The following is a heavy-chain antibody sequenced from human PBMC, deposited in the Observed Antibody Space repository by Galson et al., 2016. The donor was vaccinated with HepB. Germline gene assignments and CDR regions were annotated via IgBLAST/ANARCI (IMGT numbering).Heavy chain of an antibody. Sequence: ETLSLTCTVSGGSISSSNCYWGWIRQPPGKGLEWIGTIHYSGRTYYIPSLRSRVTISVDTSKNQFSLKVTSVTAADTALYYCARHSTLIVVASFDYWGQGALVTVSS. CDR3: ARHSTLIVVASFDY. CDR2: IHYSGRT. V-gene: IGHV4-39*01. D-gene: IGHD3-22*01. CDR1: GGSISSSNCY. J-gene: IGHJ4*02.